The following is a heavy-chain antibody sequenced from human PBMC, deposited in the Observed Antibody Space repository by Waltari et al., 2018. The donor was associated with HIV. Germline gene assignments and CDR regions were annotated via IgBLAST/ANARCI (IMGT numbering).Heavy chain of an antibody. V-gene: IGHV3-9*01. D-gene: IGHD3-10*02. Sequence: EVQLVESGGGLVQPGRSLRLSCTASGFTFDDYAMHWVRQPPGKGLEWVSSISWHSTRITYADSVKGRFTISRDNAKKSLYLQMDSLRPEDTAFYYCSRGPMYNWFDPWGQGTLVTVSS. CDR3: SRGPMYNWFDP. CDR1: GFTFDDYA. J-gene: IGHJ5*02. CDR2: ISWHSTRI.